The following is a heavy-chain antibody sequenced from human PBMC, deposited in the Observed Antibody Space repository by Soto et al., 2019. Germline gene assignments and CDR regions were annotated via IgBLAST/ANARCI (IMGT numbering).Heavy chain of an antibody. CDR2: IYSGGST. J-gene: IGHJ6*02. V-gene: IGHV4-61*01. CDR1: GGFVNSDTHS. D-gene: IGHD2-2*01. Sequence: PSETLSLTCTVPGGFVNSDTHSWSWIRQTPGKRLEWIGFIYSGGSTKNPSLRSRVTMSVDTSKNQFSLKLRSVIVADTAVYHCARFVRSCSATTCSTRADVWGQGTTVT. CDR3: ARFVRSCSATTCSTRADV.